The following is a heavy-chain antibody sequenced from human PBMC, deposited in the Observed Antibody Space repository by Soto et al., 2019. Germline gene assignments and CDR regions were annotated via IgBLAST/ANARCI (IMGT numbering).Heavy chain of an antibody. V-gene: IGHV3-30*18. CDR1: GFTFSHYA. D-gene: IGHD1-26*01. CDR2: MSYDGSNE. J-gene: IGHJ4*02. Sequence: QVQLVESGGGVVQPGRSLRLSCAASGFTFSHYAMHWVRQAPGKGLEWVALMSYDGSNEYYADSVKGRFTISRDNSKNTLYLPMNRLRAEDTAVYYCAKDGSHNFDYWGQGTLVTVSS. CDR3: AKDGSHNFDY.